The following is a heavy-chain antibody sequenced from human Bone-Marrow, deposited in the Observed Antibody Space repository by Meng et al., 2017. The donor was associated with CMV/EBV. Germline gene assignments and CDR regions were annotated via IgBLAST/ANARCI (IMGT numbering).Heavy chain of an antibody. Sequence: GGSLRLSCAASGFTFDDYGMSWIRQAPGKGLEWVSYISSNDTTIYYADSVKGRFTISRDNAKNSLSLQMNSLRAEDTAVYYCARAARGGATSAQYFQYWGQGTLVTVSS. V-gene: IGHV3-11*01. CDR3: ARAARGGATSAQYFQY. J-gene: IGHJ1*01. D-gene: IGHD1-26*01. CDR1: GFTFDDYG. CDR2: ISSNDTTI.